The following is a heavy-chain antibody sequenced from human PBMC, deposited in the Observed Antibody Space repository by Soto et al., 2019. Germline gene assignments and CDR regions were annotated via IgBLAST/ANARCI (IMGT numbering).Heavy chain of an antibody. CDR3: ASNTIIPEYYFDY. V-gene: IGHV1-69*12. CDR2: IIPIFGTA. J-gene: IGHJ4*02. D-gene: IGHD3-10*01. CDR1: GGTFSSYA. Sequence: QVQLVQSGAEVKKPGSSVKVSSKASGGTFSSYAISWVRQAPGHGLEWMGGIIPIFGTANYAQKFQGRVTITADEYTSTAYMELSSLRSEDTAVYYCASNTIIPEYYFDYWGQGTLVTVSS.